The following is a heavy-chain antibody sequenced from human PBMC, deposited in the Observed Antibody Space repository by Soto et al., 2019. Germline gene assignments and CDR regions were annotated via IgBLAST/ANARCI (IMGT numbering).Heavy chain of an antibody. CDR2: IYYSGST. V-gene: IGHV4-39*01. J-gene: IGHJ4*02. CDR1: GGSISSSSYY. CDR3: SADYGEALDY. D-gene: IGHD4-17*01. Sequence: ETLSLTCTVSGGSISSSSYYWGWIRQPPGKGLEWIGSIYYSGSTYYNPSLKGRVTISVDTSKNQFSLKLSSVTAADTAVYYCSADYGEALDYWGQGTLVTVSS.